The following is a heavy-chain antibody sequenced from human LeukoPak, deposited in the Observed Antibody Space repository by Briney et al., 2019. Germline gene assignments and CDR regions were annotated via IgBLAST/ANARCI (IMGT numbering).Heavy chain of an antibody. Sequence: SETLSLTCTVSGYSISSGYYWGWIRQPPGKGLEWIGSIYHSGSTYYNPSLKSRVTISVDTSKNQFSLKLSFVTAADTAVYYCARVEDDYGDYYGGEYFQHWGQGTLVTVSS. CDR1: GYSISSGYY. CDR2: IYHSGST. V-gene: IGHV4-38-2*02. J-gene: IGHJ1*01. CDR3: ARVEDDYGDYYGGEYFQH. D-gene: IGHD4-17*01.